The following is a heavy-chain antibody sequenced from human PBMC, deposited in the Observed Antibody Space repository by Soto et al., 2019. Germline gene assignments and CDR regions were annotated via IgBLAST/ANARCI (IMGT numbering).Heavy chain of an antibody. CDR2: ISAYNGNT. CDR3: ARDHVGSYSNYIGYYYYGMDV. CDR1: GYTLTSYG. D-gene: IGHD4-4*01. V-gene: IGHV1-18*01. Sequence: QVQLVQSGAEVKKPGASVKVSCKASGYTLTSYGISWVRQAPGQGLEWMGWISAYNGNTNYAQKLQGRVNMTTDTSTSTAYMELRSLRSDDTAVYYCARDHVGSYSNYIGYYYYGMDVWGQGTTVTVSS. J-gene: IGHJ6*02.